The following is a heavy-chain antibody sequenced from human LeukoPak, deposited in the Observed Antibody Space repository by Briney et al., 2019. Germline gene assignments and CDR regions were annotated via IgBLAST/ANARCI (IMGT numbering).Heavy chain of an antibody. D-gene: IGHD1-1*01. V-gene: IGHV3-23*01. J-gene: IGHJ4*02. CDR1: GFTFSSYA. CDR3: AKRTGTTSYCFDY. Sequence: GGSLRLSCAASGFTFSSYAMSWVRQAPGKGLEWVSGISGSGGSTYYADSVKGRFTISRDNSKNTLYLQTNSLRAEDTAVYYCAKRTGTTSYCFDYWGQGTLVTVSS. CDR2: ISGSGGST.